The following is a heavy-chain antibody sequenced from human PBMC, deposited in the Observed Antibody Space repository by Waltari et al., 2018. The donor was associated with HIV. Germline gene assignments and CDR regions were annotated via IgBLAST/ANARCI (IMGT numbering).Heavy chain of an antibody. D-gene: IGHD2-21*02. V-gene: IGHV3-49*03. CDR1: GFNFGAYA. J-gene: IGHJ4*02. Sequence: EVHLVESGGGLVQPGRSLRLSCKASGFNFGAYAVTWFRQAPGKGLEWVGVSRSKPYGGTREYAASVKGRFTISRDDSKNIAFLQMDSLKIEDTAVYYCARGVNLRCTGDCYSAYWGQGTLVTVSS. CDR2: SRSKPYGGTR. CDR3: ARGVNLRCTGDCYSAY.